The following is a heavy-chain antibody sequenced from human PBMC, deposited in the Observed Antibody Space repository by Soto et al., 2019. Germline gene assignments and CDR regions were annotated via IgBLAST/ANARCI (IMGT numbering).Heavy chain of an antibody. Sequence: PGGSLRLSCTASGFTFHIYAMSWVRQAPGKGLEWVSGIGDGDDNTDYADSVMGRFTISRDNSKNTVYLQMHSLRAEDTAVYYCARVRYGELYWGQGTPVTVSS. J-gene: IGHJ4*02. CDR2: IGDGDDNT. D-gene: IGHD3-10*01. V-gene: IGHV3-23*01. CDR1: GFTFHIYA. CDR3: ARVRYGELY.